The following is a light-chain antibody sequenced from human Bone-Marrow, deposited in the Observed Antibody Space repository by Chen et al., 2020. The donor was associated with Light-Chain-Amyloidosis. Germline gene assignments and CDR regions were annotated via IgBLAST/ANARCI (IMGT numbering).Light chain of an antibody. CDR3: SSYTVSSTWV. J-gene: IGLJ3*02. CDR2: DVT. Sequence: QSALTQPASVSGSPGQSITISCTGSRSDVGGYNFVSWYQQLPGKAPKLLIYDVTNRPSGVSYRFSGSKSGNTASLTVSGLQVEDEADYYCSSYTVSSTWVFGGGTKLTVL. V-gene: IGLV2-14*03. CDR1: RSDVGGYNF.